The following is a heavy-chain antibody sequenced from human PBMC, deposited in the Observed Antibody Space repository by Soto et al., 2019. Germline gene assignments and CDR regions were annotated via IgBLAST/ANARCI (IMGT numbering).Heavy chain of an antibody. CDR3: SRQGLPYRGYGYYDAMDV. D-gene: IGHD5-12*01. CDR1: RFSLNTYW. J-gene: IGHJ6*02. CDR2: IFPGDSDT. Sequence: PGASLKISCEGFRFSLNTYWIAWVRQKPGKGLEWMGAIFPGDSDTRYSPSFQGQVNISAYRSIITAYLHWNSLTVSDTAIYYCSRQGLPYRGYGYYDAMDVWGRGTTVTVSS. V-gene: IGHV5-51*01.